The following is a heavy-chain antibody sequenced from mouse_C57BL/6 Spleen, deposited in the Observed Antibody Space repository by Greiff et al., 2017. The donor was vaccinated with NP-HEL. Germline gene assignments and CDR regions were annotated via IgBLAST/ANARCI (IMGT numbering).Heavy chain of an antibody. D-gene: IGHD1-1*01. V-gene: IGHV1-54*01. J-gene: IGHJ4*01. CDR3: ARGLATVRYYYAMDY. CDR1: GYAFTNYL. CDR2: INPGSGGT. Sequence: VQLQQSGAELVRPGTSVKVSCKASGYAFTNYLIEWVKQRPGQGLEWIGVINPGSGGTNYNEKFKGKATLTADKSSSTAYMQLSSLTSEDSAVYFCARGLATVRYYYAMDYWGQGTSVTVSS.